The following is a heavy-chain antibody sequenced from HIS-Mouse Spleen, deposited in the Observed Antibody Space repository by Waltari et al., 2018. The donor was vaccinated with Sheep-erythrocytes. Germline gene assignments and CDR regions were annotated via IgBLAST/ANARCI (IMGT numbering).Heavy chain of an antibody. V-gene: IGHV1-46*01. D-gene: IGHD1-26*01. CDR2: INPSGGST. CDR1: GYTFTSSY. CDR3: AQTGATTPHFDY. J-gene: IGHJ4*02. Sequence: QVQLVQSGAEVKKPGASVKVSCKASGYTFTSSYMHWVRQAPGQGLEWMGIINPSGGSTSYAQKFQGRVTMTRDKSTSTAYMELSSLRSEDTAVYYCAQTGATTPHFDYWGQGTLVTVSS.